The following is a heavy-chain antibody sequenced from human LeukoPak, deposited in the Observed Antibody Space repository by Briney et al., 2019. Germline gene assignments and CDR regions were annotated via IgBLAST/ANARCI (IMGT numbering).Heavy chain of an antibody. J-gene: IGHJ6*02. CDR2: ISGSGGST. CDR1: GFTFSSYA. D-gene: IGHD3-10*01. CDR3: AKGGLLLWFGELFAGESDYYYYYGMDV. V-gene: IGHV3-23*01. Sequence: PGGSLRLSCAASGFTFSSYAMSWVRQAPGKGLEWVSAISGSGGSTYYADSVKGRFTISRDNSKNTLYLQMNSLRAEDTAVYYCAKGGLLLWFGELFAGESDYYYYYGMDVWGQGTTVTVSS.